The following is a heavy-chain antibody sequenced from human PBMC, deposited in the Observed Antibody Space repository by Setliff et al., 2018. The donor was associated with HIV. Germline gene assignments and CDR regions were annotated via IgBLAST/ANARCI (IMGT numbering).Heavy chain of an antibody. CDR2: SIPILGIG. CDR1: GGTFSSYT. V-gene: IGHV1-69*02. J-gene: IGHJ6*03. Sequence: SVKVSCKASGGTFSSYTINWVRQAPGQGLEWMGRSIPILGIGNDEQAQKFKGRVTFIADKSTSTVYMELSSLRSEDTAVYYCARCGAGEWHLYMDVWGKGTAVTVSS. D-gene: IGHD3-16*01. CDR3: ARCGAGEWHLYMDV.